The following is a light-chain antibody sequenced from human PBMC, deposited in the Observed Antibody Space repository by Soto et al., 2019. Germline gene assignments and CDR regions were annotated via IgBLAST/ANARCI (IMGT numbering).Light chain of an antibody. J-gene: IGKJ1*01. Sequence: DIQITQSPSTLSGSVGDRVTITCLASQTISSWLAWYQQKPGKAPKLLIYKASTLKSGVPSRFSGSGSGTESTLTISSLQPDDFATYYCQHYNSYSEAFGQGTKVDIK. V-gene: IGKV1-5*03. CDR2: KAS. CDR3: QHYNSYSEA. CDR1: QTISSW.